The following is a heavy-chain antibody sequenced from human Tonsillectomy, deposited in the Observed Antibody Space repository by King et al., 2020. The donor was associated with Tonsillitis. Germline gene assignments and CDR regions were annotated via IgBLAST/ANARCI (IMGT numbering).Heavy chain of an antibody. CDR3: ARVLSARNFDY. V-gene: IGHV4-30-4*01. Sequence: QLQESGPGLVKPSQTLSLTCTVSGCSISSGDYYWSCIIQPPGKGLEWIVYIYYSGSTYYNQSLKSRVTISVDTSNNQFSLKLSSVTAADTAVYYCARVLSARNFDYWGQGTLVTVSS. CDR1: GCSISSGDYY. D-gene: IGHD1-26*01. CDR2: IYYSGST. J-gene: IGHJ4*02.